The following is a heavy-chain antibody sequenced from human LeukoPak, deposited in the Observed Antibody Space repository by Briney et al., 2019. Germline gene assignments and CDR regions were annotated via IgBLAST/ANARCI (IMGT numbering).Heavy chain of an antibody. Sequence: GGSLRLSCAASGFTFSSYWMHWVRQAPGKGLVWVSRINTDGSSTSYADSVKGRFTISRDNAKNTLYLQMNSLRAEDTAMYYCARARGSSNPCLRFDPWGQGTLVTVSS. CDR1: GFTFSSYW. D-gene: IGHD6-6*01. V-gene: IGHV3-74*01. CDR3: ARARGSSNPCLRFDP. J-gene: IGHJ5*02. CDR2: INTDGSST.